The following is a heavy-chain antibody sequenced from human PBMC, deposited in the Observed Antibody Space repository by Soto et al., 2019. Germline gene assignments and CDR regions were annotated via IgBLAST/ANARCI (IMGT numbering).Heavy chain of an antibody. Sequence: QVQLVQSGAEVKKPGSSVKVSCKASGGTFSSYAISWVRQAPGQGLEWMGGIIPIFGTANYAQKFQGRVTITADESTSTAYMELSSLRSEDTAVYYCARAMGYCSGSSCYSYYYYGMDVWGQGTTVTVSS. CDR3: ARAMGYCSGSSCYSYYYYGMDV. CDR2: IIPIFGTA. D-gene: IGHD2-15*01. CDR1: GGTFSSYA. J-gene: IGHJ6*02. V-gene: IGHV1-69*12.